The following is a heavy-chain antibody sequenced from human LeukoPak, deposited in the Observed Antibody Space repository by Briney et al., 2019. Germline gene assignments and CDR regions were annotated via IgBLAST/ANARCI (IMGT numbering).Heavy chain of an antibody. CDR3: ASDSFSISAQSTVNFGY. Sequence: GGSLRPSCAASGFTFSSYWMSWVRQAPGKGLEWVANINEDGSAQYYVGSVRGRFTISRDNAKNSLYLQMNSLRVEDTAVYYCASDSFSISAQSTVNFGYWGQGILVTVSS. CDR2: INEDGSAQ. J-gene: IGHJ4*02. D-gene: IGHD2-21*01. CDR1: GFTFSSYW. V-gene: IGHV3-7*01.